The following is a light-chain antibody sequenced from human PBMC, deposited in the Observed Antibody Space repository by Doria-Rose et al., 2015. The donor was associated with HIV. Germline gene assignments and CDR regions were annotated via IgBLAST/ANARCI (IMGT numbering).Light chain of an antibody. CDR1: QSFSSTY. J-gene: IGKJ1*01. Sequence: VLTQSPGTLSLSPGERATLSCRASQSFSSTYLAWYPQKPGQAPSLLIYDGSTRATGIPDRFSASGSGTDFTLTINRLEPEDFALYYCHQYGTSWTFGQGTKVEI. CDR3: HQYGTSWT. V-gene: IGKV3-20*01. CDR2: DGS.